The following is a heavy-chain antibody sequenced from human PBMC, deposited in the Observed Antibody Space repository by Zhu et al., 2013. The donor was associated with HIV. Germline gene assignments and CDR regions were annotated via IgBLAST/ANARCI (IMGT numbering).Heavy chain of an antibody. D-gene: IGHD6-19*01. V-gene: IGHV4-38-2*01. CDR1: GYSISSGYY. J-gene: IGHJ5*02. CDR3: ARHYSIPXAVAGTGFHP. CDR2: IYHSGST. Sequence: QVQLQESGPGLVKPSQTLSLTCAVSGYSISSGYYWGWIRQPPGKGLEWIGSIYHSGSTYYNPSLKSRVTISVDTSKNQFSLKLSSVTAADTAVYYCARHYSIPXAVAGTGFHPVGQGTLVHRLL.